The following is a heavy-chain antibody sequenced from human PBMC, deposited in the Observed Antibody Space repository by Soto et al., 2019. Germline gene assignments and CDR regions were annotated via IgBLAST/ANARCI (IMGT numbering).Heavy chain of an antibody. Sequence: ASVKVSCKASGYTFTSYGISWVRQAPGQGLEWMGWISAHNGNTNYAQKLQGRVTMTTDTSTSTAYMELRSLGSDDTAVYYCARDYVGIDPFDYWGQGTLVTVSS. CDR1: GYTFTSYG. CDR2: ISAHNGNT. J-gene: IGHJ4*02. CDR3: ARDYVGIDPFDY. D-gene: IGHD2-15*01. V-gene: IGHV1-18*01.